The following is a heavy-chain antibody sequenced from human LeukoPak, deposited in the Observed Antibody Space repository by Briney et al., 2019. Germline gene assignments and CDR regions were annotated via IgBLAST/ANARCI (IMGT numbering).Heavy chain of an antibody. D-gene: IGHD3-22*01. CDR2: IYPGDSDT. CDR3: ARHSNYYDSTSGYDY. Sequence: GGALKLFFTGSGYSFTHYWIGWGGPMPGERPGGGGGIYPGDSDTRYSPSFQGQVTISADKSISTAYLQWSSLKASDTAMYYCARHSNYYDSTSGYDYWGQGTLVTVSS. CDR1: GYSFTHYW. V-gene: IGHV5-51*01. J-gene: IGHJ4*02.